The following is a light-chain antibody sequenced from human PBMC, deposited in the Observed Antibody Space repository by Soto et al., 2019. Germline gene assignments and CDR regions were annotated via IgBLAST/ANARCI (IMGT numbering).Light chain of an antibody. CDR3: QQYYSSPTWT. J-gene: IGKJ1*01. CDR1: QTLSNSF. Sequence: EIVMTQSPATLSVSPGERATHSCRASQTLSNSFIAWYQQKPGQAPRLLIYDTSSRATGVPDRYSASGSGTDFTLTISSLQAEDVAVYHCQQYYSSPTWTFGQGTKVDIK. V-gene: IGKV3D-20*02. CDR2: DTS.